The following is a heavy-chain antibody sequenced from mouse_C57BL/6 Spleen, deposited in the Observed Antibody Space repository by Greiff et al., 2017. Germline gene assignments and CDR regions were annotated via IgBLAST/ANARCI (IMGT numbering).Heavy chain of an antibody. V-gene: IGHV5-16*01. Sequence: EVQVVESEGGLVQPGSSMKLSCTASGFTFSDYYMAWVRQVPEKGLEWVANINYDGSSTYYLDSLKSRFIISRDNAKNILYLQMSSLKSEDTATYYCAAYYSFDYAMDYWGQGTSVTVSS. CDR1: GFTFSDYY. J-gene: IGHJ4*01. CDR3: AAYYSFDYAMDY. D-gene: IGHD2-12*01. CDR2: INYDGSST.